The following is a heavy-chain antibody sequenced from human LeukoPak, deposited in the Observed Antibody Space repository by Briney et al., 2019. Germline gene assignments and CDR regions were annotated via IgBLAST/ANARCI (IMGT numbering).Heavy chain of an antibody. CDR2: IIPIFGTA. CDR3: ARGAVPAAIYNWFDP. J-gene: IGHJ5*02. CDR1: GGTFSSYA. Sequence: GASVKVSCKASGGTFSSYAISWVRQAPGQGLEWMGGIIPIFGTANYAQKFQDRVTITADESTSTAYMELSSLRSEDTAVYYCARGAVPAAIYNWFDPWGQGTLVTVSS. V-gene: IGHV1-69*13. D-gene: IGHD2-2*01.